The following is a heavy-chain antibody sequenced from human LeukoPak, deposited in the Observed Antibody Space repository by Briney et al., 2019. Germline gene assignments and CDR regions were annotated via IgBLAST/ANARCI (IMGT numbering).Heavy chain of an antibody. CDR2: IIPIFGTA. Sequence: SVKVSCKASGGTFSSYAISWVRQAPGQGLEWMGEIIPIFGTANYAQKFQGRVTITADESTSTAYMELSSLRSEDTAVYYCATATVTGYAFDIWGQGTMVTVSS. CDR1: GGTFSSYA. J-gene: IGHJ3*02. D-gene: IGHD4-17*01. V-gene: IGHV1-69*13. CDR3: ATATVTGYAFDI.